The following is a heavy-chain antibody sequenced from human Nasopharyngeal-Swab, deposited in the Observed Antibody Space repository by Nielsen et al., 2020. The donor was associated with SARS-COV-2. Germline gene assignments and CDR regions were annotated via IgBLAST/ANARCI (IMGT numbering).Heavy chain of an antibody. CDR1: GYTLTSYY. CDR2: INPSGGST. J-gene: IGHJ6*02. D-gene: IGHD2-2*01. V-gene: IGHV1-46*01. Sequence: ASVKVSCKASGYTLTSYYMHWVRQAPGQGLEWMGIINPSGGSTSYAQKFQGRVTMTRDTSTSTVYMELSSLRSEDTAVYYCARDMSWDGTSRSVYYGMDVWGQGTTVTVSS. CDR3: ARDMSWDGTSRSVYYGMDV.